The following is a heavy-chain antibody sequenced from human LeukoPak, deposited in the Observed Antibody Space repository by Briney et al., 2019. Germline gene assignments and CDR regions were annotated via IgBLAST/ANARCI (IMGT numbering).Heavy chain of an antibody. CDR1: GFTFNSYW. V-gene: IGHV3-7*01. Sequence: AGGSLRLSCAASGFTFNSYWMSWVRQAPGKGLEWVANIKQDGSEKYYVDSVKGRFTISRDNAKNSLYLQMNSLRAEDTAVYYCARVLLDRSRGAFDIWGQGTMVTVSS. CDR2: IKQDGSEK. J-gene: IGHJ3*02. D-gene: IGHD3/OR15-3a*01. CDR3: ARVLLDRSRGAFDI.